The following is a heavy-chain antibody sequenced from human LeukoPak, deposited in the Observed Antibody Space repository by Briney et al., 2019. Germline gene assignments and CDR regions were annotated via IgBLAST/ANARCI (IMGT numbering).Heavy chain of an antibody. Sequence: ASVKVSCKTSGYSFTNYYMHWVRQAPGQGLEWMGIINPSGGSTNYAQKFQGRVTMTRDTSTSTVYMELSSLRSEDTAVYYCARDSGVVVIREYYYYGMDVWGQGTTVTVSS. V-gene: IGHV1-46*01. CDR1: GYSFTNYY. J-gene: IGHJ6*02. D-gene: IGHD3-22*01. CDR3: ARDSGVVVIREYYYYGMDV. CDR2: INPSGGST.